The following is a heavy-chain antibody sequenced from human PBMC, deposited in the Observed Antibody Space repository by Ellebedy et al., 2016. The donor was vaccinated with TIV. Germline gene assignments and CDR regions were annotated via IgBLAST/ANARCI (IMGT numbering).Heavy chain of an antibody. J-gene: IGHJ2*01. CDR2: FGIGGDA. D-gene: IGHD3-16*01. V-gene: IGHV3-13*01. CDR1: GFIFSNYD. CDR3: ARGARGGENWHFDL. Sequence: PGGSLRLSCDASGFIFSNYDMHWVRQVAGKGLEWVSGFGIGGDAYYRASVRGRFTISREDAKSSLFLKMNSLTVGDTAVYYCARGARGGENWHFDLWGRGTLVAVSS.